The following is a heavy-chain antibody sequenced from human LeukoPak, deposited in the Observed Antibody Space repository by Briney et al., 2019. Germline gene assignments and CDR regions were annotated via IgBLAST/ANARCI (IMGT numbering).Heavy chain of an antibody. CDR1: GFTFSSYA. CDR2: ISYDGGSK. D-gene: IGHD6-13*01. CDR3: ARDQSAGYSSSGSSSWGRLHN. V-gene: IGHV3-30-3*01. J-gene: IGHJ4*02. Sequence: GGSLRLSCVASGFTFSSYAFHWVRQAPGKGLEWVAVISYDGGSKYYADSVEGRFTISRDNSENTLYLQMNSLRTEDTAVYYCARDQSAGYSSSGSSSWGRLHNWGQGTLVTVSS.